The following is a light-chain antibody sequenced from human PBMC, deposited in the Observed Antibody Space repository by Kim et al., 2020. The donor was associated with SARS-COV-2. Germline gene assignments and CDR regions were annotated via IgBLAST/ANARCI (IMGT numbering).Light chain of an antibody. V-gene: IGKV3-11*01. CDR1: QRVSSY. Sequence: LSPGERAPRSCRASQRVSSYLAGYQQKPGQAPRLLIYDASNRATGIPARFSGSGSGTDFTLTISSLEPEDFAVYYCQQRSNWPSYSFGQGTKLEIK. CDR2: DAS. J-gene: IGKJ2*03. CDR3: QQRSNWPSYS.